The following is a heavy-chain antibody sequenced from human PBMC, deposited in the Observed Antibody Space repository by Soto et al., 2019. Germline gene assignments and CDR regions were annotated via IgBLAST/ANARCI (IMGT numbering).Heavy chain of an antibody. CDR2: IHYSGTT. J-gene: IGHJ4*02. D-gene: IGHD1-26*01. V-gene: IGHV4-59*01. CDR3: ARRLRGIDY. CDR1: GGSINNYY. Sequence: QVQLQESGPGLVKPSETLSLTCTVSGGSINNYYWSWIRQPPGAGLEWIGYIHYSGTTNYNPSLMSRVTISMGTSKNQFFLKLTSRTAADTAVYYCARRLRGIDYWGQGTLVSVSS.